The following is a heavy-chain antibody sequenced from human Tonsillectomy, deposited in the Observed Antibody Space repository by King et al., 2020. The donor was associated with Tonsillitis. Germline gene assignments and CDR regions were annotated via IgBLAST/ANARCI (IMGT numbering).Heavy chain of an antibody. CDR3: AKELDYSDFYYSDYDYYYYGLDV. CDR2: IQYDGSNK. V-gene: IGHV3-30*02. J-gene: IGHJ6*02. D-gene: IGHD4-11*01. Sequence: HVQLVESGGGVVQPGGSLSLSCAASGFTFSTYGMHWVRQAPGKGLEWVAFIQYDGSNKYYADSVKGRFTISRDNSKNTLSLQMNTLRAEDTAVYYCAKELDYSDFYYSDYDYYYYGLDVWGQGTTVTVSS. CDR1: GFTFSTYG.